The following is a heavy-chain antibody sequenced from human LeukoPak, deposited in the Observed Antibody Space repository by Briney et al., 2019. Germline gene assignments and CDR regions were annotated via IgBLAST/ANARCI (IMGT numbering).Heavy chain of an antibody. V-gene: IGHV4-4*07. J-gene: IGHJ4*02. CDR2: IYSSGST. Sequence: SETLSLTCTVSGGSISSYYWSWIRQPAGKGLEWIGRIYSSGSTNYNPSLKSRVTMSVDTSKNQFSLRLSSVTAADTAVYYCARDTPPPSGLDYWGQGTLVTVSS. CDR3: ARDTPPPSGLDY. CDR1: GGSISSYY.